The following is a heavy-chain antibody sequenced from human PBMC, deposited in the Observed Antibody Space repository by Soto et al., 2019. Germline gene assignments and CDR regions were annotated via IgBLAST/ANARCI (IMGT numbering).Heavy chain of an antibody. CDR2: ISYDGSNK. Sequence: QVQLVESGGGVVQPGRSLRLSCAASGFIFSSYAMHWVRQAPGKGLEWVAVISYDGSNKYYADSVKGRFPISRDNSKNTLYLQMNSLRADDTAVYYCARTGLLHGMDVWGQGTTVTVSS. D-gene: IGHD2-15*01. J-gene: IGHJ6*02. CDR1: GFIFSSYA. CDR3: ARTGLLHGMDV. V-gene: IGHV3-30-3*01.